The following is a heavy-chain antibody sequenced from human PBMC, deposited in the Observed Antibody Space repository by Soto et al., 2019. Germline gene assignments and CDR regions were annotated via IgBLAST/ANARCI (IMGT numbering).Heavy chain of an antibody. J-gene: IGHJ6*03. V-gene: IGHV3-23*01. D-gene: IGHD2-15*01. CDR2: ISGSGGST. CDR1: GFTFSSYA. Sequence: PGGSLRLSCAASGFTFSSYAMSWVRQAPGKGLEWVSAISGSGGSTYYADSVKGRFAISRDNSKNTLYLQMNSLRAEDTAVYYCAKGYCSGGSCYGGNYYYYMDVWGKGTTVTVSS. CDR3: AKGYCSGGSCYGGNYYYYMDV.